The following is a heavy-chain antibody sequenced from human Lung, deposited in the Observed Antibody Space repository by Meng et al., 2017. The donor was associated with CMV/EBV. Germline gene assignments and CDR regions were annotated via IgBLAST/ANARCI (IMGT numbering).Heavy chain of an antibody. V-gene: IGHV1-46*01. Sequence: SVXVSXXASGYTLTNYYIHWVRQAPGQGLEWMGIINPSDNTTIYAQKFQGRVTMTRDTSTSTVYMELSSLRSDDTALYYCARDLGYSSSWYFQYNVDCWGQGTLVXVSS. CDR3: ARDLGYSSSWYFQYNVDC. J-gene: IGHJ4*02. D-gene: IGHD6-13*01. CDR1: GYTLTNYY. CDR2: INPSDNTT.